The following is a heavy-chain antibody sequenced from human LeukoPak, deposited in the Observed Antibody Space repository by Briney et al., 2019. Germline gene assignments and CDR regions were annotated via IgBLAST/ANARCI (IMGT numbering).Heavy chain of an antibody. CDR1: GGTFSSYA. Sequence: GASVKVSCKASGGTFSSYAISWVRQAPGQGLEWMGRIIPILGIANYAQKFQGRVTITADKSTSTPYMELSSLRSEDTAVYYCAIAVAGRSNLWYFDLWGRGTLVTVSS. CDR2: IIPILGIA. CDR3: AIAVAGRSNLWYFDL. J-gene: IGHJ2*01. D-gene: IGHD6-19*01. V-gene: IGHV1-69*04.